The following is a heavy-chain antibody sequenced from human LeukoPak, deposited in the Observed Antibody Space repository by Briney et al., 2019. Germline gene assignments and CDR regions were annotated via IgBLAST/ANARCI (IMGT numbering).Heavy chain of an antibody. D-gene: IGHD3-16*01. CDR1: GYTFTDYY. Sequence: ASVKVSCKASGYTFTDYYIHWVRRAPGQGLEWMGWIDPRSGGTRCTQKFQGRVTMTRDTSISTVYLDPSGLTFDDTAVYYCATDNYGTLDYWGQGTLVTVSS. V-gene: IGHV1-2*02. CDR2: IDPRSGGT. J-gene: IGHJ4*02. CDR3: ATDNYGTLDY.